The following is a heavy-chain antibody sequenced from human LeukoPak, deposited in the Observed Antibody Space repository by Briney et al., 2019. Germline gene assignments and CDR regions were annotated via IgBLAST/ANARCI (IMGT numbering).Heavy chain of an antibody. CDR3: ASAPQGQQLFQH. Sequence: GASVKVSCKASGYTFTSYYMHWVRQAPGQGLEWMGIINPSGGSTSYAQKFQGRVTMTRDMSTSTVYMELSSLTSEDTAVYYCASAPQGQQLFQHWGQGTLVTVSS. CDR1: GYTFTSYY. J-gene: IGHJ1*01. V-gene: IGHV1-46*01. D-gene: IGHD6-13*01. CDR2: INPSGGST.